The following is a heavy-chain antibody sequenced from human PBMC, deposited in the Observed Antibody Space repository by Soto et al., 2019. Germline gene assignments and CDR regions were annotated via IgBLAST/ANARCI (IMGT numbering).Heavy chain of an antibody. CDR2: MNPFSGNA. J-gene: IGHJ4*02. CDR3: TRGQGNH. Sequence: QVQLVRSGAEVKKPGASVRVSCKASGYTFTSYDIYWVRQATGQGHEWMGWMNPFSGNAVYTQKFQDRVTMTRDTSINTAYMEMSGLRSEDTSVYYCTRGQGNHWGQGSLVTVSS. V-gene: IGHV1-8*01. CDR1: GYTFTSYD.